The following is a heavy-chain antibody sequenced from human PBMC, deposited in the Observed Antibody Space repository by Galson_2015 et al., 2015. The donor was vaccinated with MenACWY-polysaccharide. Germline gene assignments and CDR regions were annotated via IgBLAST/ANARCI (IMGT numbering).Heavy chain of an antibody. CDR2: IKQDGSEK. V-gene: IGHV3-7*01. J-gene: IGHJ4*02. CDR3: ARFGYSSSPFPLFDY. CDR1: GFTFSSYW. Sequence: SLRLSCAASGFTFSSYWMSWVRQAPGKGLEWVANIKQDGSEKYYVDSVKGRFTISRDNAKNSLYLQMNSLRAEDTAVYYCARFGYSSSPFPLFDYWGQGTLVTVSS. D-gene: IGHD6-13*01.